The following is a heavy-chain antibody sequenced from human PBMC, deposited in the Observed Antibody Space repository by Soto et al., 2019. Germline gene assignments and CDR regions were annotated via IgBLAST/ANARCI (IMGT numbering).Heavy chain of an antibody. CDR3: ASPLGDGYNYWYFDL. CDR2: IKQDGSAK. D-gene: IGHD3-16*01. J-gene: IGHJ2*01. V-gene: IGHV3-7*01. Sequence: EVQLVESGGGLVQPGGSLRLSCAASGFTFSSYWMSWVRQAPGKGLEWVANIKQDGSAKYYVDSVKGRFTISRDNAKNSLYLQMNSLRAEDTAVYYCASPLGDGYNYWYFDLWGRGTLVTVSS. CDR1: GFTFSSYW.